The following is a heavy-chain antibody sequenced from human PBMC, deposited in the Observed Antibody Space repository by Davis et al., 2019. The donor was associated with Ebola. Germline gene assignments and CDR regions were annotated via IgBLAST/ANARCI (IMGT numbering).Heavy chain of an antibody. D-gene: IGHD2-8*01. CDR3: AKDLSIVLMLYAMDN. J-gene: IGHJ4*02. CDR1: GFTFTNYA. CDR2: ISGSGGST. Sequence: PGGSLRLSCAGSGFTFTNYAMTWVRQAPGKGLEWVSAISGSGGSTYYANSVKGRFTISRDNTKNTLYLQMNSLRAEDTAVYYCAKDLSIVLMLYAMDNWGQGALVTVSS. V-gene: IGHV3-23*01.